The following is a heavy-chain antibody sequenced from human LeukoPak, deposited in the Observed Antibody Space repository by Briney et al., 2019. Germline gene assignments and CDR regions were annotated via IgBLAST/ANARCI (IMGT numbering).Heavy chain of an antibody. CDR3: ARDRGSGAGTLLY. D-gene: IGHD6-19*01. CDR1: GFTFSSYA. CDR2: ISSSSSYI. Sequence: GGSLRLSCAASGFTFSSYAMSWVRQAPGKGLEWVSSISSSSSYIYYADSVKGRFTISRDNAKNSLYLQMNSLRAEDTAVYYCARDRGSGAGTLLYWGQGTLVTVSS. J-gene: IGHJ4*02. V-gene: IGHV3-21*01.